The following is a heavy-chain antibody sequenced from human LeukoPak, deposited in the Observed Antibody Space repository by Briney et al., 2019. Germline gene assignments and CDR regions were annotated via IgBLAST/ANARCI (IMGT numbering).Heavy chain of an antibody. CDR3: ATDPGIAVAGPGY. Sequence: SETLSLTCAVSGYSISSGYYWGWIRQPPGKGLEWIGSIYHSGSTYYNPSLKSRATISVDTSKNQFSLKLSSVTAADTAVYYCATDPGIAVAGPGYWGQGTLVTVSS. CDR1: GYSISSGYY. J-gene: IGHJ4*02. V-gene: IGHV4-38-2*01. D-gene: IGHD6-19*01. CDR2: IYHSGST.